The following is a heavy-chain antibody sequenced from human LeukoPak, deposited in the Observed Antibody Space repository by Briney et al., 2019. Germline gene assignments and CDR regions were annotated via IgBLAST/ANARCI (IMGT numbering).Heavy chain of an antibody. Sequence: EASVKVSCKASGYTFTSYGISWVRQAPGQGLEWMGWISAYNGNTNYAQKLQGRVTMTTDTSTSTAYMELRSLRSDDTAVYYCARVGRCGGDCYFADYWGQGTLVTVSS. V-gene: IGHV1-18*01. CDR1: GYTFTSYG. CDR2: ISAYNGNT. J-gene: IGHJ4*02. CDR3: ARVGRCGGDCYFADY. D-gene: IGHD2-21*02.